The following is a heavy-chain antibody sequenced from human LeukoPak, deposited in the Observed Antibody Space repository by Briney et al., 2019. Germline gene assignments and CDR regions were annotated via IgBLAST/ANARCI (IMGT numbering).Heavy chain of an antibody. CDR2: ISAYNGNT. Sequence: ASVKVSCTASGYTFTSYGISWVRQAPGQGLEWMGWISAYNGNTNYAQKLQGRVTMTTDTSTSTAYMELRSLRSDDTAVYYCARGIGTGGSGEYYFDYWGQGTLVTVSS. D-gene: IGHD3-10*01. V-gene: IGHV1-18*01. J-gene: IGHJ4*02. CDR3: ARGIGTGGSGEYYFDY. CDR1: GYTFTSYG.